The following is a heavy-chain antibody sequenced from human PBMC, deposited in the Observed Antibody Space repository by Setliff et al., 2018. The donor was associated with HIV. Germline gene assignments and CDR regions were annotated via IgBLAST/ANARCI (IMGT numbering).Heavy chain of an antibody. V-gene: IGHV1-69*05. CDR1: GGTFSSYA. CDR3: ARVPTYYDILTGYYLDP. Sequence: SVQVSCKASGGTFSSYAISWVRQAPGQGLEWMGGIIPIFGTANYAQKFQGRVTITTDESTSTAYMELSSLRSEDTAVYYCARVPTYYDILTGYYLDPWGQGTLVTVSS. CDR2: IIPIFGTA. J-gene: IGHJ5*02. D-gene: IGHD3-9*01.